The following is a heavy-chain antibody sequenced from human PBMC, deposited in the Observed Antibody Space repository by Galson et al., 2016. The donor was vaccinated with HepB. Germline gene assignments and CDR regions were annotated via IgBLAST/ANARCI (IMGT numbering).Heavy chain of an antibody. CDR3: PKASIQTRNFDP. D-gene: IGHD1-1*01. CDR2: IRSTGIA. CDR1: ADSMSLTY. V-gene: IGHV4-59*12. J-gene: IGHJ5*02. Sequence: LSLTCAVSADSMSLTYWIWIRQPPGGGLEWIGDIRSTGIANYSPSLKSRVTISMDTSKRKFSLQLSSVTAADTAVYFCPKASIQTRNFDPWGQGTLVAVSS.